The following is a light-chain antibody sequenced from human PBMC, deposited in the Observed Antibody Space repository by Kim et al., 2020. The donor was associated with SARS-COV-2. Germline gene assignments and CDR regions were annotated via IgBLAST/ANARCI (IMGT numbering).Light chain of an antibody. CDR2: QDS. CDR3: QAWDSSTYV. CDR1: KWGDKY. V-gene: IGLV3-1*01. J-gene: IGLJ1*01. Sequence: VSPGQPASITCSGDKWGDKYACWYQQKPGQSPVLVIYQDSKRPSGIPERFSGSNSGNTATLTISGTQAMDEADYYCQAWDSSTYVFGTGTKVTVL.